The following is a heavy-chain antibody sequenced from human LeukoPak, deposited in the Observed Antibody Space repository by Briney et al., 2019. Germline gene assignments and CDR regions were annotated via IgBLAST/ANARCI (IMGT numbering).Heavy chain of an antibody. Sequence: GGSLRLSCAASGFTFSSYAMSWVRQAPGKGLEWVSAISGSGGSTYYADSVKGRFTISRDNSKNPLYLQMNSLRAEETAVYYCAKGPDYGGNSGGDYCGQGTLVTVSS. CDR2: ISGSGGST. D-gene: IGHD4-23*01. CDR3: AKGPDYGGNSGGDY. J-gene: IGHJ4*02. V-gene: IGHV3-23*01. CDR1: GFTFSSYA.